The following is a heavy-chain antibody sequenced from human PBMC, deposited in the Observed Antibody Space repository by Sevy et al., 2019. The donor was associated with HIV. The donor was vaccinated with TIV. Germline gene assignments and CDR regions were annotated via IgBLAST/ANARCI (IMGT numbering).Heavy chain of an antibody. J-gene: IGHJ4*02. CDR3: ARVFYYDSSGPGY. Sequence: ASVKFSCKASGYTFNNYYMHWVRQAPGQGLEWMGIINPSGGSTNYAQKFQGRVTMTRDTSTSTVYMELSSLRSEDTALYYCARVFYYDSSGPGYWGQGTLVTVSS. D-gene: IGHD3-22*01. CDR2: INPSGGST. CDR1: GYTFNNYY. V-gene: IGHV1-46*02.